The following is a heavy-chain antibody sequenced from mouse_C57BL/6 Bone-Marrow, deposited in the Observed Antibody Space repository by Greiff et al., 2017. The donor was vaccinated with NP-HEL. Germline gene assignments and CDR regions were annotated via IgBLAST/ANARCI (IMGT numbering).Heavy chain of an antibody. CDR1: GYTFTSYW. CDR3: ARDGFTTVEDY. J-gene: IGHJ2*01. D-gene: IGHD1-1*01. CDR2: IHPNSGST. V-gene: IGHV1-64*01. Sequence: QVQLQQPGAELVKPGASVKLSCKASGYTFTSYWMHWVKQRPGQGLEWIGMIHPNSGSTNYNEKFKSKATLTVDKSSSTAYMQLSSLTSEDSAVYYCARDGFTTVEDYWGQGTTLTVSS.